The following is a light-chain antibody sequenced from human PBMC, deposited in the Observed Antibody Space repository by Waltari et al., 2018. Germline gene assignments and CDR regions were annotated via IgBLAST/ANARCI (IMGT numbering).Light chain of an antibody. J-gene: IGLJ3*02. CDR1: SSDVGGYHY. V-gene: IGLV2-14*01. CDR3: SSYTSSSTWV. Sequence: QSALPQPASVSGSPGPSITISCTGPSSDVGGYHYVYWYQQHPGKAPKVMIYDVSKRPSGVSNRFAGSKSGNTASLTISGLQAEDEADYYCSSYTSSSTWVFGGGTKLTVL. CDR2: DVS.